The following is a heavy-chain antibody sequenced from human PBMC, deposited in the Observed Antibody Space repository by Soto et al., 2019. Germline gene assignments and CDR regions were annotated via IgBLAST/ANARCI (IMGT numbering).Heavy chain of an antibody. CDR2: ITGSGKSA. J-gene: IGHJ6*02. Sequence: EVQLLESGGGGVQPGGSLRLSCAASGFTFSTFVMTWVRQVPGEGLEWISSITGSGKSAYYADSVKGRVTISRDNSKNTLYLQISSLGVDDTAVYHCAVHLGENYYTMDVWGQGTTVTVSS. D-gene: IGHD3-10*01. CDR1: GFTFSTFV. V-gene: IGHV3-23*01. CDR3: AVHLGENYYTMDV.